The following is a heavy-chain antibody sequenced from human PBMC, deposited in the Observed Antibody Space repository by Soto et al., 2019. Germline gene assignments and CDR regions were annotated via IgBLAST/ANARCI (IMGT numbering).Heavy chain of an antibody. CDR3: VREGRGSFDF. Sequence: XASLGLSCAASGFIFTTYAMNWVRQAPGKGLEWVSVIGGRGNSAYYADSVQGRFTISRDNSKNTLSLQMSSLTADDTAIYYCVREGRGSFDFWGRGTMVTVSS. V-gene: IGHV3-23*01. CDR2: IGGRGNSA. J-gene: IGHJ3*01. D-gene: IGHD5-12*01. CDR1: GFIFTTYA.